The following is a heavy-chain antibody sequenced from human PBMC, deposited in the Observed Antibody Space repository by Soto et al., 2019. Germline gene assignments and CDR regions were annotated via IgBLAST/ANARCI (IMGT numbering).Heavy chain of an antibody. CDR2: IIPIFGTA. CDR1: GGTFSSYA. Sequence: ASVKVSCKASGGTFSSYAISWVRQAPGQGLEWMGGIIPIFGTANYAQKFQGRVTITADESTSTAYMELSSLRSEDTAVYYCARESSSRLPTHYGMDVWGQGTTVTVSS. CDR3: ARESSSRLPTHYGMDV. J-gene: IGHJ6*02. V-gene: IGHV1-69*13. D-gene: IGHD6-13*01.